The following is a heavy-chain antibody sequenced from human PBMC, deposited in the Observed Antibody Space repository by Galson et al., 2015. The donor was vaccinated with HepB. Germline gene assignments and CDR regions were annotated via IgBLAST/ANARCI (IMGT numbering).Heavy chain of an antibody. Sequence: SVKVSCKASGYTLTMYPMNWVRQAPGQGLEWMGWINTNTGNPTYAQGFTGRFVFSLDTSVSTTYLQITSLKADDTAVYYCARERPAAGTPPFDYWGQGTLVTVSS. J-gene: IGHJ4*02. CDR3: ARERPAAGTPPFDY. V-gene: IGHV7-4-1*02. CDR2: INTNTGNP. CDR1: GYTLTMYP. D-gene: IGHD6-13*01.